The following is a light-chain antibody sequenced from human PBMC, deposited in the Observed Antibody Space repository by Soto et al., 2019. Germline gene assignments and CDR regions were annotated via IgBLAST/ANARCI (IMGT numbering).Light chain of an antibody. CDR1: SSNIGGNT. J-gene: IGLJ1*01. Sequence: QSVLTQPPSASGTPGQRVTFSCSGSSSNIGGNTVSWFHHLHRTAPNLLIFSNGQRPSGVPDRFSGAKSGTSASLAISGLQSEDEANYYCATWDDGLSAYVFGTGTKVTVL. V-gene: IGLV1-44*01. CDR2: SNG. CDR3: ATWDDGLSAYV.